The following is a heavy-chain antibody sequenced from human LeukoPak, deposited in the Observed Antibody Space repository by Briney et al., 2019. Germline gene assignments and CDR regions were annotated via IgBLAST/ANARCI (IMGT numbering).Heavy chain of an antibody. CDR2: IYYSGST. Sequence: SETLSLTCTVSGASISSSYYWSWIRQPPGKGLEWIGYIYYSGSTNYNPSLESRVTMSVDTSKNQFSLKLSSVTAADTAVYYCARASSGVTFDYWGQGTLVTVSS. CDR3: ARASSGVTFDY. D-gene: IGHD2-21*02. CDR1: GASISSSYY. V-gene: IGHV4-59*12. J-gene: IGHJ4*02.